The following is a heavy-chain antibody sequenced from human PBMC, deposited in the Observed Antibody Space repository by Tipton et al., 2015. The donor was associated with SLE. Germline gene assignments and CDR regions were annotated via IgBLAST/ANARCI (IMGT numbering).Heavy chain of an antibody. D-gene: IGHD2-21*01. J-gene: IGHJ3*02. Sequence: TLSLTCTVSGGSISSGSYYWSWIRQPAGEGLEWIGHIYTSGSTNYNPSLKSRVTISVDTSKNQFSLKLSSVTAADTAVYYCARAPHIAFAFDIWGQGTMVTVSS. CDR3: ARAPHIAFAFDI. CDR2: IYTSGST. CDR1: GGSISSGSYY. V-gene: IGHV4-61*09.